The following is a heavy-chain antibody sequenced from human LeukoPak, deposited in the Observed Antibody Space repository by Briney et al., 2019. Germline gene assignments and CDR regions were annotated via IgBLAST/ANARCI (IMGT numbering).Heavy chain of an antibody. CDR1: GYTFTSYH. V-gene: IGHV1-46*01. D-gene: IGHD2-2*01. CDR3: VKEDAHTYYFEF. CDR2: IKSTVDTT. J-gene: IGHJ4*02. Sequence: ASVKVSCKTSGYTFTSYHMHWVRQSPGHGLEWVGIIKSTVDTTVYAQKFQGRVTVTRDTSTSTVYMDLSSLSSEDTAVYYCVKEDAHTYYFEFWAPGTVVTVST.